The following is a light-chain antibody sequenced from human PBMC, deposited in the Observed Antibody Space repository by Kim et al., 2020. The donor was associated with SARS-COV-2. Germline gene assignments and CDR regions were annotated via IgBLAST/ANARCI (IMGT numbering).Light chain of an antibody. CDR1: SLRRYF. CDR3: NSRDSSDTHLVI. V-gene: IGLV3-19*01. CDR2: AKN. Sequence: SSELTQDPAVSVALGQTVKITCQGDSLRRYFASWYQQKPGQAPVIVIYAKNNRPSGIPDRFSGSSSGNTASLIITGAQAEDEADYYCNSRDSSDTHLVIFGGGTKVTVL. J-gene: IGLJ2*01.